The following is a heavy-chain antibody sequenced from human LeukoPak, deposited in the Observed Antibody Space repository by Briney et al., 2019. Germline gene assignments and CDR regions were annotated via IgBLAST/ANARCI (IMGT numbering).Heavy chain of an antibody. Sequence: GGSLRLSCAASGFTFSSYWMSWVRQAPGKGLEWVANIEQDGSEKYYVDSVKGRFTISRDNAKNSLYLQMNSLRAEDTAVYYCARIRVMDLYYFDYWGQGTLVTVSS. CDR2: IEQDGSEK. V-gene: IGHV3-7*01. J-gene: IGHJ4*02. CDR3: ARIRVMDLYYFDY. D-gene: IGHD3-10*01. CDR1: GFTFSSYW.